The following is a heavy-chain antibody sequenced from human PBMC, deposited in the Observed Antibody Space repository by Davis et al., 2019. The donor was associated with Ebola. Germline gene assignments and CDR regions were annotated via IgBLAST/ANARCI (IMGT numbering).Heavy chain of an antibody. CDR1: GYSFTNYA. CDR3: AREGAGIAVACMDV. V-gene: IGHV1-18*01. J-gene: IGHJ6*02. D-gene: IGHD6-19*01. CDR2: ISGYNGNT. Sequence: AASVKVSCKASGYSFTNYAITWVRQAPGQGLGWMGWISGYNGNTNYTQKFQGRVTITRDTSASTAYMELSSLRSEDTAVYYCAREGAGIAVACMDVWGQGTTVTVSS.